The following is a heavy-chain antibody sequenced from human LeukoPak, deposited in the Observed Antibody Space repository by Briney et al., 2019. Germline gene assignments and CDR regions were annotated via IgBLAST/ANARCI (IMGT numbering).Heavy chain of an antibody. V-gene: IGHV4-39*07. D-gene: IGHD2-15*01. J-gene: IGHJ5*02. Sequence: SETLSLTCTVSGGSISSSSYYWGWIRQPPGKGLEWIGSIYHSGSTYYNSSLKSRVTISVDTSKNQFSLNLRSVTAADTAVYFCARISESVMEVAAVADNWFDPWGQGTLVTVSS. CDR3: ARISESVMEVAAVADNWFDP. CDR1: GGSISSSSYY. CDR2: IYHSGST.